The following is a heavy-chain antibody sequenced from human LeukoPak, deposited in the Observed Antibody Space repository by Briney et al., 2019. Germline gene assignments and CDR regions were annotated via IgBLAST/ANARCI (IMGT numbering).Heavy chain of an antibody. J-gene: IGHJ4*02. CDR3: TTDEVVAATFADY. CDR2: IKSKTDGGTT. D-gene: IGHD2-15*01. V-gene: IGHV3-15*01. Sequence: GGSLRLSCAASGFTFSNAWMSWVRQAPGKGLEWVGRIKSKTDGGTTDYAAPVKGRFTISRDDSKNTLYLQMNSLKTEDTAVYYCTTDEVVAATFADYWGPGTLVTVSS. CDR1: GFTFSNAW.